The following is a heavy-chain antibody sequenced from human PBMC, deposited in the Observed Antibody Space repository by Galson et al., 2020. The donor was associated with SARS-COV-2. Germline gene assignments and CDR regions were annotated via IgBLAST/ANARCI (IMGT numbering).Heavy chain of an antibody. V-gene: IGHV4-38-2*02. J-gene: IGHJ4*02. CDR2: IYHSGST. Sequence: ASETLSLTCTVSGYSNSSAYYWGWIRQPPGKGLEWIGSIYHSGSTFYNPSLKSRVTISIDTPKNQFSLKLTSVTAADTAVYYCARDYGFTFGGVIDPPFDYWGQGTLVTVSS. D-gene: IGHD3-16*02. CDR1: GYSNSSAYY. CDR3: ARDYGFTFGGVIDPPFDY.